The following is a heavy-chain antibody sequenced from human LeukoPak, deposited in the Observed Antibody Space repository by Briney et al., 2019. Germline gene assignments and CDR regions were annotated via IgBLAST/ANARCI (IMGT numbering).Heavy chain of an antibody. J-gene: IGHJ3*02. CDR2: IYTSETT. CDR3: ARALLPYYDILNGYYKHPIDAFDI. V-gene: IGHV4-4*07. D-gene: IGHD3-9*01. CDR1: GGSISSYY. Sequence: SETLSLTCTVSGGSISSYYWSWIRQPAGKGLEWIGRIYTSETTNYNPSLKSRVTMSVDTSKNQFSLKLSSVTAAYTAVYYCARALLPYYDILNGYYKHPIDAFDIWGQGTMVTVSS.